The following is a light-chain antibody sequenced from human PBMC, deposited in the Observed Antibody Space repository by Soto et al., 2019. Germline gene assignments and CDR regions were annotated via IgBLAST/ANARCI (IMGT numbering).Light chain of an antibody. J-gene: IGKJ1*01. CDR1: QVITND. CDR3: LQLNTYPWT. CDR2: AAS. Sequence: IQITQSPSSLSSSVLERLSITCRASQVITNDLGWYQQKPGKAPKRLIYAASTLQSGVPSRFSGSGSGTEFTLTISSLQPEDVATYYCLQLNTYPWTFGQGTKVDI. V-gene: IGKV1-17*01.